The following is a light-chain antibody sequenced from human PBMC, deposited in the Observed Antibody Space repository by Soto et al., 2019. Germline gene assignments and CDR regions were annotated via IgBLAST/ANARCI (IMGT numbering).Light chain of an antibody. J-gene: IGKJ5*01. Sequence: EVVLTQSPSTLSLSPGERATLSCRASQSVGTSLAWYQQKPGQAPRLLIYGASNRATGIPDRISGSGSGTDFTLTISRLEPEDFAVYYCQQYHNWPITFGQGTRLEIK. CDR2: GAS. V-gene: IGKV3-11*01. CDR1: QSVGTS. CDR3: QQYHNWPIT.